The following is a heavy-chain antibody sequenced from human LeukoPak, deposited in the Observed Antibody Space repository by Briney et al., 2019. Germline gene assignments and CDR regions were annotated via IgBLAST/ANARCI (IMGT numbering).Heavy chain of an antibody. CDR1: GYTFTGYY. D-gene: IGHD6-19*01. Sequence: ASVKVSCKASGYTFTGYYMHWVRQAPGQGLEWMGWINPNSGGTNYAQKFQGRVTMTRDTSISTAYMELSRLRSDDTAVYYCARVKQWLVKEVFDHWGQGTLVTVSS. V-gene: IGHV1-2*02. CDR2: INPNSGGT. J-gene: IGHJ4*02. CDR3: ARVKQWLVKEVFDH.